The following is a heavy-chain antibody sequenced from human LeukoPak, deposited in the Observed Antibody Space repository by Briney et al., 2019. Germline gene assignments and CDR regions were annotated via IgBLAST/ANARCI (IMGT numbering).Heavy chain of an antibody. V-gene: IGHV1-69*04. Sequence: SVKVSCKASGGTFSSYAISWVRQAPGQGLEWMGRIIPILGIANYAQKLQGRVTMTTDTSTNTAYMELRSLRSDDMAVYYCAREGLGELTLDYWGQGTLVTVSS. CDR3: AREGLGELTLDY. J-gene: IGHJ4*02. D-gene: IGHD3-16*01. CDR2: IIPILGIA. CDR1: GGTFSSYA.